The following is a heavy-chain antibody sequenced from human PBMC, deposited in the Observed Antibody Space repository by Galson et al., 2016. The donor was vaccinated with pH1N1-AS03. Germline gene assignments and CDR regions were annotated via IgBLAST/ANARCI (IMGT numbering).Heavy chain of an antibody. V-gene: IGHV3-7*03. D-gene: IGHD3-16*02. CDR2: IRQDGSEK. J-gene: IGHJ2*01. Sequence: SLRLSCAASGFSFSASWMSWVRPAPGKGLEWVANIRQDGSEKYYVDSVEGRFTISRDNAKNSLYLQMNSLRDEDRAMYYCARDRHYYDYIWGTSRYDGYFDLWGRGTLVTVSS. CDR3: ARDRHYYDYIWGTSRYDGYFDL. CDR1: GFSFSASW.